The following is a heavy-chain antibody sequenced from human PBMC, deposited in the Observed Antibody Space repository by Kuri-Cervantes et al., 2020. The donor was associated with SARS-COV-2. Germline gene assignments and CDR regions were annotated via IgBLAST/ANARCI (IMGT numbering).Heavy chain of an antibody. V-gene: IGHV3-30*02. Sequence: GGSLRLSWAASGFTCSSYGLHWEPPAPGNGLEWVAFIRYDGSNKYYADSVKSRFTISRDNSKNSLYLQMDSLRTEDTAVYYCAKDSIRFLEWLYYMDVWGKGPTVTVSS. CDR3: AKDSIRFLEWLYYMDV. CDR1: GFTCSSYG. CDR2: IRYDGSNK. J-gene: IGHJ6*03. D-gene: IGHD3-3*01.